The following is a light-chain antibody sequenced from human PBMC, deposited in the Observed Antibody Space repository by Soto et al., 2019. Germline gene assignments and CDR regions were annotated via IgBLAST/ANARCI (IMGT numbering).Light chain of an antibody. J-gene: IGKJ4*01. CDR3: QQYYSNPLT. CDR2: AAS. CDR1: QRISTY. Sequence: AIRMTQSPSSFSASTGDRVTIACRASQRISTYLAWYQQKPGKAPKLLIYAASTLQSGVPSRFSGSGSGTDFTLTISCLQSEDFATYYCQQYYSNPLTFGGGTKVEIK. V-gene: IGKV1-8*01.